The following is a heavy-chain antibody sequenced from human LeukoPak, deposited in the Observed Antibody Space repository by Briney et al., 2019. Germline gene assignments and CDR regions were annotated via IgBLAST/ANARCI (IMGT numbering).Heavy chain of an antibody. CDR3: ARGEVDCSGGSCYSAEYFQH. CDR1: GFTFSSYA. Sequence: GGSLRLSCAASGFTFSSYAMHWVRQAPGKGLEWVAVISYDGSNKYYADSVKGRFTISRDNSKNTLYLQMNSLRAEDTAVYYCARGEVDCSGGSCYSAEYFQHWGQGTLVTVPS. CDR2: ISYDGSNK. V-gene: IGHV3-30*04. J-gene: IGHJ1*01. D-gene: IGHD2-15*01.